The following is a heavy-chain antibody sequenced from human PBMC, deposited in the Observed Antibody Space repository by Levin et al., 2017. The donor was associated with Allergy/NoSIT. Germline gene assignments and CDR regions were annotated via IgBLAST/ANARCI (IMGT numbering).Heavy chain of an antibody. V-gene: IGHV3-7*01. Sequence: GGSLRLSCAASGFTFNSYWMSWVRQAPGKGLEWVANIKQDGSEKYYVDSVRGRFTISRDNADNSLYLHMNSLRAEDTAIYYGGRVKGSLTSVTTGDKTLRPQIKHDYYNYGMDAWGQGTTVTVSS. CDR2: IKQDGSEK. CDR3: GRVKGSLTSVTTGDKTLRPQIKHDYYNYGMDA. CDR1: GFTFNSYW. D-gene: IGHD4-17*01. J-gene: IGHJ6*02.